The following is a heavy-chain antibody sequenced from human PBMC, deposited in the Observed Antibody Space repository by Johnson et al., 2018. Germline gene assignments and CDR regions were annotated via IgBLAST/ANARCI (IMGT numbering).Heavy chain of an antibody. CDR1: GFTFSSYG. CDR3: ARSKRPLDAFDI. CDR2: IWYDGSNK. J-gene: IGHJ3*02. D-gene: IGHD6-6*01. V-gene: IGHV3-33*01. Sequence: QLVESGGGVVQPGRSLRLSCAASGFTFSSYGMHWVRQAPGKGLEWVAVIWYDGSNKYYADSVKGRFTISRDNSKNTLYLQMNSLRAEDTAVYYCARSKRPLDAFDIWGQGTMVTVSS.